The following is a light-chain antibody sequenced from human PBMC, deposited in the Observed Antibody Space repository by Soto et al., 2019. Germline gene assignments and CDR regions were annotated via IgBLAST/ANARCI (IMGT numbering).Light chain of an antibody. Sequence: EIVLTQSPATLSLSPGERATLSCRASQSVSSYLAWYQQKPDQAPRLLIYDASNRATGIPARFSGSGSGTDSTLTISSLEPEDFAVYYCQQRSNSWTCGQGTKVEIK. CDR2: DAS. J-gene: IGKJ1*01. CDR1: QSVSSY. CDR3: QQRSNSWT. V-gene: IGKV3-11*01.